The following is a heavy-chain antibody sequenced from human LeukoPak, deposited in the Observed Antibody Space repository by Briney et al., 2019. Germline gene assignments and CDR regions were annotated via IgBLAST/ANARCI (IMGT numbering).Heavy chain of an antibody. J-gene: IGHJ4*02. V-gene: IGHV3-21*04. CDR2: ISSSSTYI. D-gene: IGHD6-6*01. Sequence: GGSLRLSCVVSGFTFSSYHMNWVRQAPGKGLEWVSSISSSSTYIYYADSMTGRFTISRDNAKNSLYLQMNSLRAEDTALYYCAREKDSSSLGNSFDYWGQGTLVTVSS. CDR3: AREKDSSSLGNSFDY. CDR1: GFTFSSYH.